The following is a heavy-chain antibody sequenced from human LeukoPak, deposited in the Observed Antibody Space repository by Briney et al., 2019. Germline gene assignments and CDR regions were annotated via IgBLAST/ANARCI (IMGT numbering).Heavy chain of an antibody. J-gene: IGHJ4*02. V-gene: IGHV3-30*18. Sequence: GGSLRLSCAASGSTFSYYGIHWVRQAPGKGLEWVAVISYDGSDKYYADSVKGRFTISRDNSKNTLYLQMNSLRAEDTAVYYCAKDITRYGGNAVDYWGQGTLVTVSS. CDR3: AKDITRYGGNAVDY. CDR2: ISYDGSDK. CDR1: GSTFSYYG. D-gene: IGHD4-23*01.